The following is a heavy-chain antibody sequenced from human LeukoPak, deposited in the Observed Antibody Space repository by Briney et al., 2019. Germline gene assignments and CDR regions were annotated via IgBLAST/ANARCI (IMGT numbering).Heavy chain of an antibody. J-gene: IGHJ6*03. V-gene: IGHV1-2*02. CDR2: INPNSGGT. D-gene: IGHD3-3*01. CDR3: ARLLRFLEWYYMDV. Sequence: ASVKVSCKVSGYTLTELSMHWVRQAPGRGLEWMGWINPNSGGTNYAQKLQGRVTMTTDTSTSTAYMELRSLRSDDTAVYYCARLLRFLEWYYMDVWGKGTTVTVSS. CDR1: GYTLTELS.